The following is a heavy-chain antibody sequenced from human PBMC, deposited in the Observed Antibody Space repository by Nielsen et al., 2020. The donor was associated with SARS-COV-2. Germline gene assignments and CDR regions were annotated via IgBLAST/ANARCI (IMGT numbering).Heavy chain of an antibody. D-gene: IGHD2-2*01. CDR1: GFTFRSYS. CDR3: AKDVYPYGMDV. J-gene: IGHJ6*02. V-gene: IGHV3-48*01. Sequence: GESLKISCAASGFTFRSYSMNWVRQAPGKGLEWVSFISDRGSTIYYVDSVKGRFTISRDSAKNSLYLQMNSLRAEDTALYYCAKDVYPYGMDVWGQGTTVTVSS. CDR2: ISDRGSTI.